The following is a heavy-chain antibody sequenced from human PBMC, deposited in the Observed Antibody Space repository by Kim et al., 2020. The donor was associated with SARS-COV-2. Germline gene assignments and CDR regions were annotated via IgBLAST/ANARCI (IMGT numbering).Heavy chain of an antibody. Sequence: SETLSLTCAVYGGSFSGYYWSWIRQPPGKGLEWIGEINHSGSTNYNPSLKSRVTISVDTSKNQFSLKLSSVTAADTAVYYCARAARGYYDFWSGYHSTGVYGMDVWGQGTTVTVSS. CDR2: INHSGST. J-gene: IGHJ6*02. CDR1: GGSFSGYY. D-gene: IGHD3-3*01. V-gene: IGHV4-34*01. CDR3: ARAARGYYDFWSGYHSTGVYGMDV.